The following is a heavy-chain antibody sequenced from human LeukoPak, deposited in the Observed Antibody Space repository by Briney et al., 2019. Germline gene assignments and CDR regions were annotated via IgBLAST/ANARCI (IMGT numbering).Heavy chain of an antibody. Sequence: GGSLRLSCAASGFTFSSYAMHWVRQAPGKGLEWVAVISYDGSNKYYADSVKGRFTISRDNSKNTLYLQMNSLRAEDTAVYYCARMTTVTPYYFDYWGQGTLVTVSS. CDR3: ARMTTVTPYYFDY. CDR1: GFTFSSYA. D-gene: IGHD4-11*01. CDR2: ISYDGSNK. J-gene: IGHJ4*02. V-gene: IGHV3-30-3*01.